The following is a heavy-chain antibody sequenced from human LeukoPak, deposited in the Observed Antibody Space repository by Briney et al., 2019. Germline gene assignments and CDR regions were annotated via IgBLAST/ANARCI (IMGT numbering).Heavy chain of an antibody. CDR1: GFTFSTYA. CDR2: ISYDGTNK. D-gene: IGHD3-10*01. CDR3: ARDPYYQLQRGYFDY. Sequence: GGSLRLSRAGSGFTFSTYAMHWVRQAPGKGLEWVAVISYDGTNKYYADSVRGRFTISRDNSKNSLYLQMNSLRPEDTAVYFCARDPYYQLQRGYFDYWGQGTLVTVSS. J-gene: IGHJ4*02. V-gene: IGHV3-30*04.